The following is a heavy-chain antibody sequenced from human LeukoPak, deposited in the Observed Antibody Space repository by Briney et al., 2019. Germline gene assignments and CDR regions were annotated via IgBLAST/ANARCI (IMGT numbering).Heavy chain of an antibody. D-gene: IGHD6-13*01. CDR1: GGSISSSGYY. CDR2: IYYTGST. Sequence: SETLSLTCTVSGGSISSSGYYWGWIRQPPGKGLEWIGSIYYTGSTYYNPSLKSRVTISVDTSKNQFSLKLSSVAAADTAVYYCARDPTAAGKGAWFDPWGQGTLVTVSS. V-gene: IGHV4-39*02. CDR3: ARDPTAAGKGAWFDP. J-gene: IGHJ5*02.